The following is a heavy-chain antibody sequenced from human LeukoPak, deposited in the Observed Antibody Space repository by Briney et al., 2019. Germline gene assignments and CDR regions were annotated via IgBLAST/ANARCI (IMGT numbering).Heavy chain of an antibody. CDR2: INPTGGTT. J-gene: IGHJ4*02. CDR1: GYTFTGYY. Sequence: ASVKVSCKASGYTFTGYYIYWVRQAPGQGLEWVGVINPTGGTTTYAQKFQGRVTMTRDTSSSTVYMELSSLRIEDTAVYYCSRDLGGSYNDYWGQGTRVTVSS. CDR3: SRDLGGSYNDY. V-gene: IGHV1-46*01. D-gene: IGHD1-26*01.